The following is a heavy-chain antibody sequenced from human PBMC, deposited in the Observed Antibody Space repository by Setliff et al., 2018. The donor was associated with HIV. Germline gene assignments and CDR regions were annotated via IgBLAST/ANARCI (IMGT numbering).Heavy chain of an antibody. D-gene: IGHD1-7*01. J-gene: IGHJ5*02. CDR2: MNCMNGDT. V-gene: IGHV1-46*01. Sequence: GASVKVSCKPSGYTFVNYYVNWVRQAPGQGPEWIGIMNCMNGDTSYAQSLKGRVTVTRDTSTSTVYMDLSSLRPEDTAVYYCARDNWNLGSVHNWFDPWGQGTVVTVSS. CDR3: ARDNWNLGSVHNWFDP. CDR1: GYTFVNYY.